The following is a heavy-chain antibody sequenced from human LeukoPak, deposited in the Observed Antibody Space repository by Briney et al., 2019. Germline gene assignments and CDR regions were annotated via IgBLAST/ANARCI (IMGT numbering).Heavy chain of an antibody. CDR2: IYYSGST. J-gene: IGHJ4*02. Sequence: ETLSLTCTVXGGSISSYYWSWIRQPPGKGLEWIGYIYYSGSTNYNPSLKSRVTISVDTSKNQFSLKLSSVTAADTAVYYCARDRDYYFDYWGQGTLVTVSS. CDR1: GGSISSYY. V-gene: IGHV4-59*01. D-gene: IGHD3-10*01. CDR3: ARDRDYYFDY.